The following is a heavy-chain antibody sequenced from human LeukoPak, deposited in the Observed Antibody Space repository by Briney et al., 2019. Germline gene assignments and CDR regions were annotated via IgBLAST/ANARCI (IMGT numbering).Heavy chain of an antibody. Sequence: GGSRRLSCAASGFTFSSDPMHWFGQAPAKGLEWVAIIWYDGSNKYYADSVKGRSTISRDNSKNTLYQQLDSLRVEDTAVYYCAHRRGYYFDFWGQGTLVTVSS. CDR2: IWYDGSNK. CDR1: GFTFSSDP. V-gene: IGHV3-33*01. D-gene: IGHD2-2*01. CDR3: AHRRGYYFDF. J-gene: IGHJ4*02.